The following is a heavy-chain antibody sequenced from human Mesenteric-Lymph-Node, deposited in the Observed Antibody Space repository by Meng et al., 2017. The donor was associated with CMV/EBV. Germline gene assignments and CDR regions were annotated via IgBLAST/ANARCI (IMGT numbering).Heavy chain of an antibody. CDR3: ARGQVKYQLLSVDY. CDR2: ISYDGSNK. D-gene: IGHD2-2*01. CDR1: GFTFSSYA. V-gene: IGHV3-30*04. Sequence: GGSLRLSCAASGFTFSSYAMHWVRQAPGKGLEWVAVISYDGSNKYYTDSVKGRFTISRDDSKNTLYLQMNSLRAEDTAVYYCARGQVKYQLLSVDYWGQGTLVTVSS. J-gene: IGHJ4*02.